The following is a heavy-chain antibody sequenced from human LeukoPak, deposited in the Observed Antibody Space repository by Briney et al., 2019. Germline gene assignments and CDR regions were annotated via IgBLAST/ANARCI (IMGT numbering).Heavy chain of an antibody. J-gene: IGHJ5*02. Sequence: PSQTLSLTCTVSGGSISRGDYYWSWIRQPPGKGLVWFVYIYYSGSTSYNPSLKSRVTISVDTSKNQFSLKLSPVTAADTAVYYCARERNIFGVVIDVWFDPWGQGTLVTVSS. CDR3: ARERNIFGVVIDVWFDP. V-gene: IGHV4-30-4*08. CDR2: IYYSGST. D-gene: IGHD3-3*02. CDR1: GGSISRGDYY.